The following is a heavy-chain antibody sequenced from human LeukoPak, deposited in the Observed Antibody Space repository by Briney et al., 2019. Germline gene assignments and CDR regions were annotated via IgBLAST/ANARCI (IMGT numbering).Heavy chain of an antibody. Sequence: PSETLSLTCTVYGGSISSYYWSWIRQPPGKGREWIGYIYYSGSTNYNPSLKSRVTISVDTSKNQFSLKLSSVTAADTAVYYCARDGFYGRTEDYYYYYGMDVWGQGTTVTVSS. CDR1: GGSISSYY. D-gene: IGHD2/OR15-2a*01. CDR3: ARDGFYGRTEDYYYYYGMDV. V-gene: IGHV4-59*01. J-gene: IGHJ6*02. CDR2: IYYSGST.